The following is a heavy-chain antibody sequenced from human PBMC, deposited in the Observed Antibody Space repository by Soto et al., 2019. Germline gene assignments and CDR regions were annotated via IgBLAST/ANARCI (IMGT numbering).Heavy chain of an antibody. Sequence: PGESLKISCKGSGYSFTSYWIGWVRQMPGKGLEWMGIIYPGDSDTRYSPSFQGQVTISADKSISTAYLQWSSLKASDTAMYYCARTYDILTGYYPDHAFDIWGQGTMVTVSS. CDR2: IYPGDSDT. V-gene: IGHV5-51*01. CDR3: ARTYDILTGYYPDHAFDI. J-gene: IGHJ3*02. CDR1: GYSFTSYW. D-gene: IGHD3-9*01.